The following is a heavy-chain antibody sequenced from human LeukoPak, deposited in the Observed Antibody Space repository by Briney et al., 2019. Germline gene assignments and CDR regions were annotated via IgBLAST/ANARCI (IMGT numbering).Heavy chain of an antibody. Sequence: PGGSLRLSCAASGFTFSSYGMHWVRQAPGKGLEWVAFIRYDGSNKYYADSVKGRFTISRDNSKNTLYLQMNSLRAEDTAVYYCAKDDIYYDSSGYYYEGGHFDYWGQGTLVTVSS. CDR3: AKDDIYYDSSGYYYEGGHFDY. V-gene: IGHV3-30*02. J-gene: IGHJ4*02. CDR1: GFTFSSYG. D-gene: IGHD3-22*01. CDR2: IRYDGSNK.